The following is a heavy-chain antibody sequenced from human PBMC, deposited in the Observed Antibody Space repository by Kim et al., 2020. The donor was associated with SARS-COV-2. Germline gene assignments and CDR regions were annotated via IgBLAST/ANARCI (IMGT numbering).Heavy chain of an antibody. CDR3: ARGSNVYGSGSYPYAFDI. D-gene: IGHD3-10*01. V-gene: IGHV3-30*04. CDR2: ISYDGSNK. J-gene: IGHJ3*02. Sequence: GGSLRLSCAASGFTFSSYAMHWVRQAPGKGLEWVAVISYDGSNKYYADSVKGRFTISRDNSKNTLYLQMNSLRAEDTAVYYCARGSNVYGSGSYPYAFDIWGQGTMVTVSS. CDR1: GFTFSSYA.